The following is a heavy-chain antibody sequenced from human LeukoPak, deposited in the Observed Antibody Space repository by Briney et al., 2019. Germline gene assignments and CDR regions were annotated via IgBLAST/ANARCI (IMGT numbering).Heavy chain of an antibody. CDR3: ARDNTPRVPLLWFAESVQGRRFDP. Sequence: SGTLSLTCAVSGCSISSSNWWSWVRQPPGKWLEWVGQIYHSGSTNYNPSLKGRVTISVDKSKNQFSLKLSSVPAADTAVYYCARDNTPRVPLLWFAESVQGRRFDPWGQGTLVTVSS. J-gene: IGHJ5*02. CDR1: GCSISSSNW. V-gene: IGHV4-4*02. D-gene: IGHD3-10*01. CDR2: IYHSGST.